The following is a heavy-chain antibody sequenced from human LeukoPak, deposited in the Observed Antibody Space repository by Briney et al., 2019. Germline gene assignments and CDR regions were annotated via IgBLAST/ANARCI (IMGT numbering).Heavy chain of an antibody. J-gene: IGHJ3*02. Sequence: PGGSLRLSCAASGFTFSSYAMHWVRQAPGKGLEWVAVISYDGSNKYYADSVKGRFTISRDNSKNTLYLQMNSLRAEDTAVYYCARPGSELWFNDAFDIWGQGTMVTVSS. CDR2: ISYDGSNK. CDR1: GFTFSSYA. CDR3: ARPGSELWFNDAFDI. V-gene: IGHV3-30*04. D-gene: IGHD5-18*01.